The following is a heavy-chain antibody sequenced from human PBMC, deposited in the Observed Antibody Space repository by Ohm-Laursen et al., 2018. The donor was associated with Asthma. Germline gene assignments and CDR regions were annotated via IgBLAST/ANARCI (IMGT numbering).Heavy chain of an antibody. CDR1: GFTFSNHW. CDR3: ARGDLEGLL. V-gene: IGHV3-7*02. D-gene: IGHD1-1*01. J-gene: IGHJ4*02. Sequence: GSLRLSCAASGFTFSNHWMNWVRQAPGRGLEWVANINQDGSIWGYVDSVKGRFTISRDDAQNTVYLQMNSLRVDDTAVWYCARGDLEGLLWGQGTLVTVSS. CDR2: INQDGSIW.